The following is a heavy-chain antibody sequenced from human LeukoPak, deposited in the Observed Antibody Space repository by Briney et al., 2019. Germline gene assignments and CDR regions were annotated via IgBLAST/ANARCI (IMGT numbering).Heavy chain of an antibody. Sequence: GGSLRLSCAASGFTFSSYGMHWVRQAPGKGLEWVAFIRYDESNKYYAESVKGRFTIARDNSKSTLYLQMNSLRAEDTAVYYCAKRSAESSGYFDYWGQGTRVTVSS. CDR1: GFTFSSYG. CDR3: AKRSAESSGYFDY. D-gene: IGHD6-19*01. J-gene: IGHJ4*02. CDR2: IRYDESNK. V-gene: IGHV3-30*02.